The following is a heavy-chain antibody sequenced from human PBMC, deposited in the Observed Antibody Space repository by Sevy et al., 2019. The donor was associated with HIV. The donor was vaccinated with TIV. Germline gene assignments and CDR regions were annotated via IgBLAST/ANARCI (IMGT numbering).Heavy chain of an antibody. CDR1: GFTFSSYA. CDR3: ARTDYGDYSGEFDY. D-gene: IGHD4-17*01. V-gene: IGHV3-30-3*01. J-gene: IGHJ4*02. Sequence: GGSLRLSCAASGFTFSSYAMHWVRQAPGKGLEWVAVISYDGSNKYYADSVKGRLTISRDNSKNTLYLQMNSLRAEDTAVYYCARTDYGDYSGEFDYWGQGTLVTVSS. CDR2: ISYDGSNK.